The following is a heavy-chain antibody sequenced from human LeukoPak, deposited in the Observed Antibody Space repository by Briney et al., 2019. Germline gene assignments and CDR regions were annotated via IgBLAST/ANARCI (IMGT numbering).Heavy chain of an antibody. CDR3: ASHGDRSRYYFDY. Sequence: SETLSLACAVYGGSFSGYYWSWIRQPPGKGLEWIGEIDHSGSTNYNPSLKSRVTISVDTSKNQFSLKLSSVTAADTAVYYCASHGDRSRYYFDYWGQGTLVTVSS. J-gene: IGHJ4*02. CDR2: IDHSGST. CDR1: GGSFSGYY. D-gene: IGHD5-24*01. V-gene: IGHV4-34*01.